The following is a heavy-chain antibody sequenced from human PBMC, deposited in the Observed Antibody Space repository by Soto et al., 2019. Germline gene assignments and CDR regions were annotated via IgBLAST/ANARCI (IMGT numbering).Heavy chain of an antibody. D-gene: IGHD7-27*01. J-gene: IGHJ5*02. CDR1: GFTFSSYW. CDR2: INSDGSST. CDR3: ARDQISANPANWFDP. V-gene: IGHV3-74*01. Sequence: PGGSLRLSCAASGFTFSSYWMHWVRQAPGKGLVWVSRINSDGSSTSYADSVKGRFTISRDNAKNTLYLQMNSLRAEDTAVYYCARDQISANPANWFDPWGQGILVTVS.